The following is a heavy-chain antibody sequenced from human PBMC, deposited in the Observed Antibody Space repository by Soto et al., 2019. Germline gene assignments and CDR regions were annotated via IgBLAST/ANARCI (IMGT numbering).Heavy chain of an antibody. D-gene: IGHD2-8*01. Sequence: PGGSLRLSCAASGFTFGTYAMHWVRQAPGKGLEWVAVIYYDGSNRYYGDAMKGRFTISRDNSKSTLYLQMSSLRAEDTAVYYCARAFCTNGVCYYFFDYWGHGTLVTVSS. CDR2: IYYDGSNR. J-gene: IGHJ4*01. CDR1: GFTFGTYA. CDR3: ARAFCTNGVCYYFFDY. V-gene: IGHV3-33*01.